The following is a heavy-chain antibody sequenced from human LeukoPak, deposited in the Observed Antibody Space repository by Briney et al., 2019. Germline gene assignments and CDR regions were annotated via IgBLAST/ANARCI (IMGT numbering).Heavy chain of an antibody. CDR1: GGSVSSGSYY. D-gene: IGHD3-10*01. J-gene: IGHJ4*02. CDR2: TYYSGST. Sequence: SETLSLTCTVSGGSVSSGSYYWSWIRQPPGKGLEWIGYTYYSGSTNYDPSLKSRVTISVDTSKNQFSLKLSSVTAADTAVCYCAGVGSRGSGSYYSDYWGQGTLVTVSS. CDR3: AGVGSRGSGSYYSDY. V-gene: IGHV4-61*01.